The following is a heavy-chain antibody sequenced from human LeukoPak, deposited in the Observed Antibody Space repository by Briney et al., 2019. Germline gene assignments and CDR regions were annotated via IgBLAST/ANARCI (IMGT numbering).Heavy chain of an antibody. D-gene: IGHD2-8*01. J-gene: IGHJ3*01. CDR2: ISDFVDNT. CDR3: AKGKINHNGAFDA. Sequence: GGSLRLSCAGSGFSFGSYPMSWVRQAPGKGLEWVSSISDFVDNTYYADSVKGRFTISSDNSEKSLYLQMSSLRVEDTAVYYCAKGKINHNGAFDAWGQGTRVTVSS. V-gene: IGHV3-23*01. CDR1: GFSFGSYP.